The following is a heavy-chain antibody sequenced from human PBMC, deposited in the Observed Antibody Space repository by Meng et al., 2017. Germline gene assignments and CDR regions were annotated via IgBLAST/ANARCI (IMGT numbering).Heavy chain of an antibody. CDR2: INHSGST. CDR1: GGSFSGYY. J-gene: IGHJ4*02. Sequence: QVQLLQWSASGLNPLKTLALTCAVYGGSFSGYYWSRFRQPPGKGLEWIGEINHSGSTNYNPSLKSRVTISVDTSKNQFSLKLSSVTAADTAVYYCASSGYSYGYRFDYWGQGTLVTVSS. CDR3: ASSGYSYGYRFDY. V-gene: IGHV4-34*01. D-gene: IGHD5-18*01.